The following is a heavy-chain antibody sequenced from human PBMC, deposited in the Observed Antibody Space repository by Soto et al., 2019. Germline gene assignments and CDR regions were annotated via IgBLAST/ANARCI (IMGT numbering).Heavy chain of an antibody. CDR3: ARGRQQLVNHDAFDS. CDR1: GGFISRDS. J-gene: IGHJ3*02. D-gene: IGHD6-13*01. Sequence: SETLCLTCTGSGGFISRDSCSGIRQPPGKGLEWIGYIYYSGSTNYNPSLKSRVTISVDTSKNQFSLKLSSVTAADTAVYYCARGRQQLVNHDAFDSWGQGTMVT. CDR2: IYYSGST. V-gene: IGHV4-59*01.